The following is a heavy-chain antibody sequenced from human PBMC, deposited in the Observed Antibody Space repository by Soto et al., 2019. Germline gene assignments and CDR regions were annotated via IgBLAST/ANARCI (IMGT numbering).Heavy chain of an antibody. CDR3: AKVTAMDDSYYYGMDV. Sequence: GGSLRLSCAASGFTFSSYGMDWVRQAPGKGLEWVAVISYDGRNTYYPDSVKGRFTISRDNSKNTLYLQMNSLRAEDTAVYYCAKVTAMDDSYYYGMDVWGQGTTVTVSS. CDR2: ISYDGRNT. CDR1: GFTFSSYG. J-gene: IGHJ6*02. D-gene: IGHD5-18*01. V-gene: IGHV3-30*18.